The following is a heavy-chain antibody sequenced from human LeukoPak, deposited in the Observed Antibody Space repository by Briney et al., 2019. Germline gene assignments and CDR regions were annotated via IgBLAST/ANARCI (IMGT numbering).Heavy chain of an antibody. CDR3: ARGLSASYDFNWFDS. Sequence: SETLSLTCTVSGGSISGYYWSWIRQPAGKGPEWMGRINTSRTTRYDPSLKSRVTMSVDTSKNQFSLKLTSVTAADTAVYYCARGLSASYDFNWFDSWGQGTLVTVSS. V-gene: IGHV4-4*07. CDR1: GGSISGYY. D-gene: IGHD2/OR15-2a*01. CDR2: INTSRTT. J-gene: IGHJ5*01.